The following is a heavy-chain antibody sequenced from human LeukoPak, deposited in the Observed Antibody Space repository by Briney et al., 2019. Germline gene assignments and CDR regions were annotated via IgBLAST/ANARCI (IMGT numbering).Heavy chain of an antibody. CDR3: ARYQYYDFWSGPDY. Sequence: GASVKVSCEASGYTFTSYDINWVRQATGQGLEWMGGMNPNSGNTGYAQKFQGRVTMTRNTSISTAYMELSSLRSEDTAVYYCARYQYYDFWSGPDYWGQGTLVTVSS. D-gene: IGHD3-3*01. J-gene: IGHJ4*02. CDR1: GYTFTSYD. V-gene: IGHV1-8*01. CDR2: MNPNSGNT.